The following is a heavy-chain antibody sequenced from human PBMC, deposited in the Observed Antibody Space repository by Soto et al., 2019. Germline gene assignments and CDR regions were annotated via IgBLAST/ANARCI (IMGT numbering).Heavy chain of an antibody. CDR2: IYYSGST. V-gene: IGHV4-31*03. CDR3: ARASRVAATSWFDP. D-gene: IGHD2-15*01. J-gene: IGHJ5*02. Sequence: SETLSLTCTVSGGSISSGGYYWSWIRQHPGKGLEWIGYIYYSGSTYYNPSLKSRVTISVDTSKNQFSLKLSSVTAADTAVYYCARASRVAATSWFDPWGQGTLVTVSS. CDR1: GGSISSGGYY.